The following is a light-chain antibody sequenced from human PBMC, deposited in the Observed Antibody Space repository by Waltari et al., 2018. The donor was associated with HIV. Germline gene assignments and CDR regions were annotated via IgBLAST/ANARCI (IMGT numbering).Light chain of an antibody. V-gene: IGLV2-14*01. CDR1: ISDVGGYDY. J-gene: IGLJ2*01. CDR2: EVS. CDR3: SSYTSSSTLV. Sequence: QSALTQPASVSGSPGQSLTISCTGTISDVGGYDYVSWYQHHPGKAPKLMIYEVSNRPSGVSNRFSGSKSGNTASLTISGLQAEDEADYYCSSYTSSSTLVFGGGTKLTVL.